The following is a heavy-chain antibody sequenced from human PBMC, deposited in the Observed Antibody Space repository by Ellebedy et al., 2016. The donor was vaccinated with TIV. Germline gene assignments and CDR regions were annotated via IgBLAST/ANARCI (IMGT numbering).Heavy chain of an antibody. D-gene: IGHD2-21*01. CDR1: GFTFSSYS. Sequence: GESLKISCAASGFTFSSYSMNWVRQAPGKGLEWVSYISSSSSTIYYADSVKGRFTISRDNAKNSLYLQMNSLRAEDTAVYYCARDWGGHADYWGQGTLVTVSS. V-gene: IGHV3-48*04. CDR3: ARDWGGHADY. CDR2: ISSSSSTI. J-gene: IGHJ4*02.